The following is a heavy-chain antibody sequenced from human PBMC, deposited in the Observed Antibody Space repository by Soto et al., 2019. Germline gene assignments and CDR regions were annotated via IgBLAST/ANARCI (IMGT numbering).Heavy chain of an antibody. Sequence: PGGSLRLSCAASGFTFSSYGMHWVRQAPGKGLEWVAVIWSDGSSKYYADSVKGRFTISRDNSKNTLYLQMNSLRAEDTAVYYCARDSFVEITALPRSGREVLGQGTPVSVS. V-gene: IGHV3-33*01. CDR2: IWSDGSSK. D-gene: IGHD2-15*01. CDR3: ARDSFVEITALPRSGREV. J-gene: IGHJ6*02. CDR1: GFTFSSYG.